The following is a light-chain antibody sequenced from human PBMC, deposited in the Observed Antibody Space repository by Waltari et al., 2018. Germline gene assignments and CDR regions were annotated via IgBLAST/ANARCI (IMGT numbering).Light chain of an antibody. Sequence: LGNKYVSWYLQKAGQSPVLVIYQDTERPSGIPERFSGSNSGNTATLTITGTQGVDEADYYCQVWDSTNGVFGGGTKLTVL. J-gene: IGLJ3*02. CDR1: LGNKY. CDR3: QVWDSTNGV. CDR2: QDT. V-gene: IGLV3-1*01.